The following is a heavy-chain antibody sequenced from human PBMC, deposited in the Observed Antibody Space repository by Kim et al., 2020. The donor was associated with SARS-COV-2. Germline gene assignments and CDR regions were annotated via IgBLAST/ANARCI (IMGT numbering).Heavy chain of an antibody. CDR2: IYYSGST. D-gene: IGHD6-13*01. V-gene: IGHV4-39*01. J-gene: IGHJ4*02. CDR3: ARRDSSSWSDY. Sequence: SETLSLTCTVSGGSISSSSYYWGWIRQPPGKGLEWIGSIYYSGSTYYNPSLKSRVTISVDTSKNQFSLKLSSVTAADTAVYYCARRDSSSWSDYWGQGTL. CDR1: GGSISSSSYY.